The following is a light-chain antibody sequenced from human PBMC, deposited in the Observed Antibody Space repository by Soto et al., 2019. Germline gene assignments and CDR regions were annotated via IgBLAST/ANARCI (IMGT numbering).Light chain of an antibody. CDR1: QSVSSTY. Sequence: EIVLTQSPGTLSLSPGERATLSCRASQSVSSTYLAWYQQKPGQAPRLLIYGISSRATGIPDRFSGSGSGTDFTLTISRLEPEDFAVYYCQQYGRSRTFGQGTKVDIK. J-gene: IGKJ1*01. CDR3: QQYGRSRT. CDR2: GIS. V-gene: IGKV3-20*01.